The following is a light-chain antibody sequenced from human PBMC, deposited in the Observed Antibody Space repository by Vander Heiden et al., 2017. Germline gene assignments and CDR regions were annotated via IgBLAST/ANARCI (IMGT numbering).Light chain of an antibody. Sequence: DIQLTQSPSFLSASVGDRVTITCRASQGIISYLAWYQQKPGKAPKLLIYAASTLQSGVPSRFSGSGSGTEFTLTISSLQPEDFATYYCQQLNSSITFGQGTRLEIK. CDR2: AAS. CDR1: QGIISY. V-gene: IGKV1-9*01. J-gene: IGKJ5*01. CDR3: QQLNSSIT.